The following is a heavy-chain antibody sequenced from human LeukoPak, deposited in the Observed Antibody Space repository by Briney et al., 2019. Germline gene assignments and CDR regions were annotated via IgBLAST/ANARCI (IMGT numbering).Heavy chain of an antibody. CDR2: ISYDGSNK. D-gene: IGHD3-10*01. CDR3: AKDPSYVYYGSGSYSYFDY. V-gene: IGHV3-30*18. CDR1: GFTFSSYG. J-gene: IGHJ4*02. Sequence: GRSLRLSCAASGFTFSSYGMHWVRQALGKGLEWVAVISYDGSNKYYADSVKGRFTISRDNSKNTLYLQMNSLRAEDTAVYYCAKDPSYVYYGSGSYSYFDYWGQGTLVTVSS.